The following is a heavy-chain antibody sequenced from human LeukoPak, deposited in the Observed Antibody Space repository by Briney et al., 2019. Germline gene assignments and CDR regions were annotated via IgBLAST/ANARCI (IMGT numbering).Heavy chain of an antibody. J-gene: IGHJ4*02. CDR1: GFTFSSYG. V-gene: IGHV3-33*01. Sequence: GGSLRLSCAASGFTFSSYGMHWVRQAPGKGLEWVAVIWYDGSNKYYADSVKGRLTISRDNSKNTLYLQMNSLRAEDTAVYYCAREPPARDEGQIDYWGQGTLVTVSS. CDR2: IWYDGSNK. CDR3: AREPPARDEGQIDY.